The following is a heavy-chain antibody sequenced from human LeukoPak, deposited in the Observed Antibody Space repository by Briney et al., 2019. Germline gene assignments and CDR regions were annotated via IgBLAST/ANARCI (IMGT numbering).Heavy chain of an antibody. CDR2: INRSGST. CDR3: ARGLAYDYVWGSYRYNNWFDP. Sequence: SETLSLTCAVYGGSFSGYYWSWIRQPPGKGLEWIGEINRSGSTNYNPSLKSRVTISVDTSKNQFSLKLSSVTAADTAVYYCARGLAYDYVWGSYRYNNWFDPWGQGTLVTVSS. D-gene: IGHD3-16*02. J-gene: IGHJ5*02. V-gene: IGHV4-34*01. CDR1: GGSFSGYY.